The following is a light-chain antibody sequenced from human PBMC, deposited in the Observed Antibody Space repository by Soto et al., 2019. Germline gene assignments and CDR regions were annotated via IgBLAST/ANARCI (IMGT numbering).Light chain of an antibody. V-gene: IGKV3-15*01. Sequence: EIVMTQSPATLSVSPGERAPLSCRASQSVSSNGAWYQQKPGQAPRLLIYGASTRATGIPARFSGSGSGTEFTLTISSLQSEDVAVYYWQQYNNWPLLTVGQGTRLEIK. CDR3: QQYNNWPLLT. CDR1: QSVSSN. J-gene: IGKJ5*01. CDR2: GAS.